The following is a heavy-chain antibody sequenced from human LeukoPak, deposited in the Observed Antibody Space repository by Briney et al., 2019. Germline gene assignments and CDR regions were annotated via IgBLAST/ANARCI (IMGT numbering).Heavy chain of an antibody. CDR2: IIPIFGTA. CDR1: GGTFSSYA. Sequence: SVKVSCKASGGTFSSYAISWVRQAPGQGLEWMGGIIPIFGTANYAQKLQGRVTITTDESTSTAYMELSSLRSEDTAVYYCARGGRIDYYYYYMDVWGKGTTVTVSS. J-gene: IGHJ6*03. CDR3: ARGGRIDYYYYYMDV. D-gene: IGHD3-16*01. V-gene: IGHV1-69*05.